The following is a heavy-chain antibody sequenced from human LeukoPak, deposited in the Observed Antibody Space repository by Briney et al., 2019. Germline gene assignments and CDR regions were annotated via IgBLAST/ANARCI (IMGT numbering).Heavy chain of an antibody. CDR1: GGSFSGYY. D-gene: IGHD3-22*01. Sequence: SETLSLTCAVYGGSFSGYYWSWIRQPPGKGLEWIGEINHSGSTSYNPSLKSRVTISVDTSKNQFSLKLSSVTAADTAVYYCARKSVAGSSGYGAFDIWGQGTMVTVSS. V-gene: IGHV4-34*01. J-gene: IGHJ3*02. CDR3: ARKSVAGSSGYGAFDI. CDR2: INHSGST.